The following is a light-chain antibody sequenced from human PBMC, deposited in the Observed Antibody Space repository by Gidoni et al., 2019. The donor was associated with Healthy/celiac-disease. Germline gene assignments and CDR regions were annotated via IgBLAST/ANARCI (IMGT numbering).Light chain of an antibody. Sequence: ELLLTQSPATLSLSPGERATLSCRASQSVSSYLAWYQQKPGQAPRLLIYDASNRATGIPARFSGSGSGTDFTLTISSLEPEDFAVYYCQQRSNWPKTFGQGTKVEIK. J-gene: IGKJ1*01. CDR2: DAS. CDR3: QQRSNWPKT. CDR1: QSVSSY. V-gene: IGKV3-11*01.